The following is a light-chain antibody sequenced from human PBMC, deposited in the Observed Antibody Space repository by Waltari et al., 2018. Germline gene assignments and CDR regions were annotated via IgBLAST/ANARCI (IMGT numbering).Light chain of an antibody. V-gene: IGKV3-20*01. CDR1: QSVSRA. CDR3: QHYLRLPVT. Sequence: EIVLTQSPGTLSLSLGERATVPCRASQSVSRALAWYQQKPGQAPRLLIYGASTRATGIPDRVSGSGSGTDFSLTISRLEPDDFAVYYCQHYLRLPVTFGQGTTVEI. CDR2: GAS. J-gene: IGKJ1*01.